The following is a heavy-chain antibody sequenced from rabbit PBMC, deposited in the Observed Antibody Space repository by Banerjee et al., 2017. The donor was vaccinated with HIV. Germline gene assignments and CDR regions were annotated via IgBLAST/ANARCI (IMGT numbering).Heavy chain of an antibody. CDR1: GFDFSSYY. CDR3: ARPTNAGSSYYPFDL. CDR2: IYTGSGST. Sequence: QSLEESGGDLVQPGGSLTLSCKASGFDFSSYYMSWVRQAPGKGLEWIGYIYTGSGSTYYASWAKGRFTISKTSSTTVTLQMTSLTAADTATYFCARPTNAGSSYYPFDLWGQGTLVTVS. J-gene: IGHJ4*01. D-gene: IGHD8-1*01. V-gene: IGHV1S40*01.